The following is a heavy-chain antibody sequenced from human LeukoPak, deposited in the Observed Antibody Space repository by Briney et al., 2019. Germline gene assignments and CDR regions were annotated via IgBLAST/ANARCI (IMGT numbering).Heavy chain of an antibody. Sequence: SETLSLTCTVSGGSISSYYWSWIRQPPGKGLEWIGYIYYSGSTNYNPSLKSRVTISVDTSKNQFSLELSSVTAADTAVYYCARGGARVYSYGLRRFDPWGQGTLVTVSS. D-gene: IGHD5-18*01. CDR2: IYYSGST. V-gene: IGHV4-59*12. CDR3: ARGGARVYSYGLRRFDP. CDR1: GGSISSYY. J-gene: IGHJ5*02.